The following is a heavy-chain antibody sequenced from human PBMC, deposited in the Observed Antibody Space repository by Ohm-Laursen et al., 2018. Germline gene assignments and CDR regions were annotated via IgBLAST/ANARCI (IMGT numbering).Heavy chain of an antibody. CDR1: GGSISSYY. V-gene: IGHV4-59*08. J-gene: IGHJ4*02. CDR2: IYYSGTT. Sequence: GTLSLTCAVSGGSISSYYWGWIRQPPGKGLEWIGYIYYSGTTNYNPSLKSRVTISVDTSKNQFSLKLRSVTAADTAVYYCARRLPIFGVVSYFDYWGQGTLVTVSS. D-gene: IGHD3-3*01. CDR3: ARRLPIFGVVSYFDY.